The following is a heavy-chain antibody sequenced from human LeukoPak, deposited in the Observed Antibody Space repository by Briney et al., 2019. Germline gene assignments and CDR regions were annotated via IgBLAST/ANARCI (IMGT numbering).Heavy chain of an antibody. CDR3: ARGGCSGGGCYSGGRSWFDP. D-gene: IGHD2-15*01. V-gene: IGHV4-59*01. J-gene: IGHJ5*02. Sequence: PSETLSLTCTVSGGSIGSYYWSWIRQPPGKGLEWIGYIYHSGSTKYNPSLKSRVTISVDTSKNQFSLKLTSVTAADTAVYYCARGGCSGGGCYSGGRSWFDPWGQGTLVTVSS. CDR1: GGSIGSYY. CDR2: IYHSGST.